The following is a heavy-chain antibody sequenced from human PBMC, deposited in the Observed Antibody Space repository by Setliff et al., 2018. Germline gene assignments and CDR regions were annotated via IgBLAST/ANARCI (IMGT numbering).Heavy chain of an antibody. J-gene: IGHJ3*02. V-gene: IGHV3-74*01. CDR1: GLTLSHYW. D-gene: IGHD1-26*01. CDR3: IRDWGEAGSTNAFDI. Sequence: GGSLRLSCEGSGLTLSHYWMHWVRQGPGKGLVWVSYINFDGTSTNYADSVKGRFTISRDNAKNTVYLQLNRLRADDMAVYYCIRDWGEAGSTNAFDIWGQGTVVTVSS. CDR2: INFDGTST.